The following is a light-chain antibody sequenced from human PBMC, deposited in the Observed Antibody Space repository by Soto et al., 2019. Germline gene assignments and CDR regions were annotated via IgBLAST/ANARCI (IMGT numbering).Light chain of an antibody. CDR1: ESVSRN. CDR3: QQYNSWPPIT. V-gene: IGKV3-15*01. CDR2: DAS. J-gene: IGKJ5*01. Sequence: EVLMTQSPATLSLSPGERATLSCRASESVSRNLAWYQQKPGQAPRLLIYDASTRATGIPDRFSGGGSGTELTLTISSLQSEDFVVYYCQQYNSWPPITFGQGTRLEIK.